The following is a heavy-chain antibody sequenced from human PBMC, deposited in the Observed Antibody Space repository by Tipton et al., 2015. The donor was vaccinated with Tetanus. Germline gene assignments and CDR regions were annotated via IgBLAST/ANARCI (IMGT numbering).Heavy chain of an antibody. Sequence: TLSLTCTVSGASISTTSYYWGWVRQPPGKGLECIGSVYYGGTPYYNPSLKSRVTISVDTSKNQFSLSLRSVTAADTAVCYCTTTAVGVPLDPWGQGTLVTVSS. J-gene: IGHJ5*02. D-gene: IGHD6-13*01. CDR2: VYYGGTP. CDR1: GASISTTSYY. CDR3: TTTAVGVPLDP. V-gene: IGHV4-39*01.